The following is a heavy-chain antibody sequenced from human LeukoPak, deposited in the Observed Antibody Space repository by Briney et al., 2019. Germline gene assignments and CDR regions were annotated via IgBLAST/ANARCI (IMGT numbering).Heavy chain of an antibody. CDR2: VSPSGDIT. CDR3: ARANDNYYYYYMDV. D-gene: IGHD3-9*01. V-gene: IGHV3-21*01. CDR1: GFTFSTYG. Sequence: GGSLRLSCAASGFTFSTYGMNWVRQAPGKGLEWVSGVSPSGDITYYADSVKGRFTISRDNAKNSLYLQMNSLRAEDTAVYYCARANDNYYYYYMDVWGKGTTVTISS. J-gene: IGHJ6*03.